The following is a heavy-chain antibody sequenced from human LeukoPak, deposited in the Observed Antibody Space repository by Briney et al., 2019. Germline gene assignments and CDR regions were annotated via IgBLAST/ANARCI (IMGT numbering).Heavy chain of an antibody. D-gene: IGHD3-22*01. CDR2: IYPDDSDT. CDR3: ARPNITSYYDSRGYDAFDV. CDR1: GYRFNAYW. Sequence: HGESLKISCKGFGYRFNAYWIAWVRQMPGKGLEWMGIIYPDDSDTRYSPSFQGQVSMSADKSVRTAYLQWSSLKASDTAMYYCARPNITSYYDSRGYDAFDVWGQGTMVTVSS. J-gene: IGHJ3*01. V-gene: IGHV5-51*01.